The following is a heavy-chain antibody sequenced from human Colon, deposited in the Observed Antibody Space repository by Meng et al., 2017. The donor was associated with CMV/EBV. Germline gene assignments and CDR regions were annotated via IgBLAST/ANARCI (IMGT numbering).Heavy chain of an antibody. CDR2: ISTISGFM. CDR1: GFTLNSYG. CDR3: TRDSNDYSDYAHWFDA. Sequence: GESLKISCAASGFTLNSYGMNWVRQAPGKGLEWVASISTISGFMYYPDSVRGRLTISRDNAKNSVYLQMNSLRAEDTAVYYCTRDSNDYSDYAHWFDAWGQGTLVTVSS. V-gene: IGHV3-21*06. D-gene: IGHD4-11*01. J-gene: IGHJ5*02.